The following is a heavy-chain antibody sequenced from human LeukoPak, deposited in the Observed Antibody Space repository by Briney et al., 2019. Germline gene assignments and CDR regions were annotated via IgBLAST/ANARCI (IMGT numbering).Heavy chain of an antibody. CDR2: VHYSGST. J-gene: IGHJ5*02. CDR3: ARDRWGDNSSSYGGWFDP. V-gene: IGHV4-59*01. CDR1: GDSISTYY. Sequence: SETLSLTCTVSGDSISTYYWTWIRQPPGKGLEWIGYVHYSGSTNYNPSLKSRLTISVDTSKNQFSLKLSSVTAADTAVYFCARDRWGDNSSSYGGWFDPWGQGTLVTVSS. D-gene: IGHD6-6*01.